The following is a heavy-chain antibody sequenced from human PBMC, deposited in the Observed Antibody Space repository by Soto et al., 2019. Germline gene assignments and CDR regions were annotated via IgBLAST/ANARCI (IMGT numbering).Heavy chain of an antibody. D-gene: IGHD3-22*01. CDR1: GGSISSGDYY. Sequence: SETLSLTCTVSGGSISSGDYYWSWIRQPPGKGLEWIGYIYYSGSTYYNPSLKSRVTISVDTSKNQFSLKLSSVTAADTAVYYCARYSGYYYFDYWGQGTLVTVSS. CDR2: IYYSGST. J-gene: IGHJ4*02. CDR3: ARYSGYYYFDY. V-gene: IGHV4-30-4*01.